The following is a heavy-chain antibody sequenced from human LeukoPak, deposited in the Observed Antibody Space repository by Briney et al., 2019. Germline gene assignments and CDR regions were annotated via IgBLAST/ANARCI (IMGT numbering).Heavy chain of an antibody. J-gene: IGHJ6*02. CDR2: VGNTNSHT. Sequence: KPGGSLRLSCAASGFTFSDYYMSWIRQAPGKGLEWLSYVGNTNSHTNYADSVKGRFTISRDNAKSSLYLQMNSLRTEDTAVYYCALNPGGMDVWGQGTTVTVSS. V-gene: IGHV3-11*03. CDR3: ALNPGGMDV. CDR1: GFTFSDYY.